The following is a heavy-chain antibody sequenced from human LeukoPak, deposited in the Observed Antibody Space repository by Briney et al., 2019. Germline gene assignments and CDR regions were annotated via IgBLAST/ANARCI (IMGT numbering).Heavy chain of an antibody. CDR1: GFTFSSYS. D-gene: IGHD3-3*01. CDR2: ISSSSSYI. CDR3: ARALTIFGVVIY. V-gene: IGHV3-21*01. Sequence: GGSLRLSCAASGFTFSSYSMNWVRQAPGKGLEWVSSISSSSSYIYYADSVKGRFTISRDNAKNSLYLQMNSLRAEDTAVYYCARALTIFGVVIYWGQGTLVTVSS. J-gene: IGHJ4*02.